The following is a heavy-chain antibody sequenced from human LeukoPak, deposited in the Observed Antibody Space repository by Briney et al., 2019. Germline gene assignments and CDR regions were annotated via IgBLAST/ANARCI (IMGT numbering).Heavy chain of an antibody. D-gene: IGHD2-2*01. V-gene: IGHV3-11*04. J-gene: IGHJ6*03. CDR1: GFTFSDYY. Sequence: GGSLRLSCAASGFTFSDYYMSWIRQAPGKGLEWVSYISSSGSTIYYADSVKGRFTISRDNAKNSLYLQMNSLRAEDTAVYYCARNPSTSGYYYMDVWGKGTTVTVSS. CDR2: ISSSGSTI. CDR3: ARNPSTSGYYYMDV.